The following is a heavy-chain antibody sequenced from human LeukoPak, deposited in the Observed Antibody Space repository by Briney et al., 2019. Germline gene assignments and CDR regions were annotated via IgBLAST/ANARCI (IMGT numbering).Heavy chain of an antibody. Sequence: ASVKVSCKVSGYTLTELSMHWVRQAPGKGLEWMGGFDPEDGETIYAQKFQGRVTVTEDTSTDTAYMELSSLRSEDTAVYYCATGSTRRYCSGGSCLFFDYWGQGTLVTFSS. V-gene: IGHV1-24*01. J-gene: IGHJ4*02. D-gene: IGHD2-15*01. CDR2: FDPEDGET. CDR1: GYTLTELS. CDR3: ATGSTRRYCSGGSCLFFDY.